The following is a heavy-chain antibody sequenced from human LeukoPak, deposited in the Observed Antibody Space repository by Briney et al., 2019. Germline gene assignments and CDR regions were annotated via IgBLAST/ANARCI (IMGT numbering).Heavy chain of an antibody. D-gene: IGHD2-21*01. J-gene: IGHJ4*02. Sequence: GGSLRLSCAASGFTFSSYAMSWVRQAPGKGLEWVSAITGSGISTYYADSVKGRFTISRDNSKNTLYLQMNSLRAEDTAVYYCAKAVALGVDYWGQGTLVTVSS. CDR1: GFTFSSYA. V-gene: IGHV3-23*01. CDR2: ITGSGIST. CDR3: AKAVALGVDY.